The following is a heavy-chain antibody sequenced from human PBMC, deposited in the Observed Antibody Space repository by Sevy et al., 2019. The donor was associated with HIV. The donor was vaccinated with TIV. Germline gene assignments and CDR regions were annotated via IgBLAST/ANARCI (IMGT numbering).Heavy chain of an antibody. Sequence: ASVKVSCKASGYTFTSYGISWVRQAPGQGLEWMGWISAYNGNTNYAQKLQGRVTMTTDTSTSTAYMELGSLRSDDTAVYYCARDQDWTPSRTWYYGSGSGAFDIWGQGTMVTVSS. CDR2: ISAYNGNT. V-gene: IGHV1-18*01. CDR3: ARDQDWTPSRTWYYGSGSGAFDI. CDR1: GYTFTSYG. D-gene: IGHD3-10*01. J-gene: IGHJ3*02.